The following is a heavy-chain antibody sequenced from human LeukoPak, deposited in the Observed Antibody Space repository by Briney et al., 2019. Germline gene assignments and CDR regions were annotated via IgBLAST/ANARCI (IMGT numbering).Heavy chain of an antibody. CDR2: IYYTGST. CDR3: AREDSGYDYSPFYY. J-gene: IGHJ4*02. CDR1: GGSISNYY. Sequence: PSETLSHTCTVSGGSISNYYWSWIRQPPGKGLEWIGYIYYTGSTSYNPSLKSRVIMSVDTSQNQFSLKLRSVTAADTAVYYCAREDSGYDYSPFYYWGQGILVTVSS. V-gene: IGHV4-59*01. D-gene: IGHD5-12*01.